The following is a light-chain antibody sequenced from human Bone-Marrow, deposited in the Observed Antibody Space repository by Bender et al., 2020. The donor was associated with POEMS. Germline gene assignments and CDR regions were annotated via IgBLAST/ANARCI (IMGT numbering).Light chain of an antibody. V-gene: IGLV2-23*02. CDR1: SSDVGSYKF. Sequence: QSALTQPASVSGSPGQSITISCTGTSSDVGSYKFVSWYQQHPGKAPKLMIYEVTRRPSGVSDRFSGSKSGNTASLTISGLQDEDEADYYCCLLAGGDTYVFGTGTDVTVL. J-gene: IGLJ1*01. CDR2: EVT. CDR3: CLLAGGDTYV.